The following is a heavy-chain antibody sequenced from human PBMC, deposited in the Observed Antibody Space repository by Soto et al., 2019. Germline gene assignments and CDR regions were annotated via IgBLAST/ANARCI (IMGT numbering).Heavy chain of an antibody. CDR1: GDSISRGGYF. CDR3: ARGILRTKHYMDV. J-gene: IGHJ6*03. D-gene: IGHD1-26*01. V-gene: IGHV4-31*03. CDR2: IYGSGSA. Sequence: QVQLQESGPGLVKPSQPLSLTCIVSGDSISRGGYFWTWVRQHPGKGLEWIGYIYGSGSAFYNPSRKIRVTMSVDTAKTQFSLNLRSVTAADTALFYCARGILRTKHYMDVWGKGTAVAVSS.